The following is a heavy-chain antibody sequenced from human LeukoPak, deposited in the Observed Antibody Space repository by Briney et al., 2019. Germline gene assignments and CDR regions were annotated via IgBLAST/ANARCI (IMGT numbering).Heavy chain of an antibody. V-gene: IGHV3-30*18. J-gene: IGHJ5*02. CDR1: GFTSSSYG. D-gene: IGHD2-2*01. Sequence: GGSLRLSCAASGFTSSSYGMHWVRQAPGKGLEWVAVISYDGSNKYYADSVKGRFTISRDNSKNTLYLQMNSLRAEDTAVYYCAKDVVPAATWGLNWFDPWGQGTLVTVSS. CDR2: ISYDGSNK. CDR3: AKDVVPAATWGLNWFDP.